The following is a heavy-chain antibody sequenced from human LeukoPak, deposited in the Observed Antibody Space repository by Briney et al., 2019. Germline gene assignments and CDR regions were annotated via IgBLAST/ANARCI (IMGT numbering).Heavy chain of an antibody. V-gene: IGHV1-2*02. CDR3: ARVVVPAGGGVVDY. CDR1: GYTFTDYY. CDR2: INSNSGGT. J-gene: IGHJ4*02. Sequence: GASVKVSCKASGYTFTDYYMHWVRQAPGQGLEWMGWINSNSGGTNYAQKFQGRVTMTRDTSISTAYMELSSLRPDDTAVYYCARVVVPAGGGVVDYWGQGTLVTVSS. D-gene: IGHD3-16*01.